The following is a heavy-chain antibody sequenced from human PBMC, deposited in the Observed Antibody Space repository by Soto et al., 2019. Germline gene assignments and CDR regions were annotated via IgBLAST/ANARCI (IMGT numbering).Heavy chain of an antibody. Sequence: QVQLVQSGAEVKKPGASVKVSCKASGYTFTSYGISWVRQAPGQGLEWMGWISAYSGSTNYAQKLQGRVTMTTDTSTSTAYMEMRSLRSDDTAVYYCERRIAAAVDFDYWGQGTLVTVSS. CDR2: ISAYSGST. J-gene: IGHJ4*02. V-gene: IGHV1-18*01. CDR3: ERRIAAAVDFDY. CDR1: GYTFTSYG. D-gene: IGHD6-13*01.